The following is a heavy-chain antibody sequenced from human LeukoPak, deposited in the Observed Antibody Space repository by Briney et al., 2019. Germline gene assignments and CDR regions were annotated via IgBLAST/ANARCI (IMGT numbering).Heavy chain of an antibody. CDR3: AREGRATPLDY. CDR2: INHSGST. J-gene: IGHJ4*02. CDR1: GGSFSGYY. Sequence: SETLSLTCAVYGGSFSGYYWSWIRQPPGKGLEWIGAINHSGSTNYNPSLKSRVTISVDTSKNQFSLKLSSVTAADTAVYYCAREGRATPLDYWGQGALVTVSS. V-gene: IGHV4-34*01.